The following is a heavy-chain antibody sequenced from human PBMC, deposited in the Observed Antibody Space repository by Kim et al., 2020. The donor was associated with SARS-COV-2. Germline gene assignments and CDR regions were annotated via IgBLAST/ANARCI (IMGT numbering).Heavy chain of an antibody. CDR2: ISSSSSYI. D-gene: IGHD5-18*01. V-gene: IGHV3-21*01. J-gene: IGHJ6*02. Sequence: GGSLRLSCAASGFTFSSYSMNWVRQAPGKGLEWVSSISSSSSYIYYADSVKGRFTISRDNAKNSLYLQMNSLRAEDTAVYYCARDGYTAMVDYYYGMDVWGQGTTVTVSS. CDR1: GFTFSSYS. CDR3: ARDGYTAMVDYYYGMDV.